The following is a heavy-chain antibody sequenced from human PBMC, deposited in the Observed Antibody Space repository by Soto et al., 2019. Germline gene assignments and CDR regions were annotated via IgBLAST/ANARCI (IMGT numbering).Heavy chain of an antibody. CDR1: GYTFTGYY. J-gene: IGHJ4*02. V-gene: IGHV1-2*04. D-gene: IGHD3-10*01. CDR2: INPNSGGT. Sequence: ASVKVSCKASGYTFTGYYMRWVRQAPGQGLEWMGWINPNSGGTNYAQKFQGWVTMTRDTSISTAYMELSRLRSDDTAVYYCARVQYYYGSGSHESPYYFDYWGQGTLVTVSS. CDR3: ARVQYYYGSGSHESPYYFDY.